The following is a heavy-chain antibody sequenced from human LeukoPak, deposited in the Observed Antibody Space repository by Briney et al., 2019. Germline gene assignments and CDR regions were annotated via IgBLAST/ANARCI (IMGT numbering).Heavy chain of an antibody. Sequence: SQTLSLTCTVSGGSISSGGYYWSWIRQPPGKGLEWIGYIYHSGSTYYNPSLKSRVTISVDTSKNQFSLKLSSVTAADTAVYYCARGPMVRGSGARYWGQGTLVTVSS. D-gene: IGHD3-10*01. CDR3: ARGPMVRGSGARY. CDR1: GGSISSGGYY. CDR2: IYHSGST. V-gene: IGHV4-30-2*01. J-gene: IGHJ4*02.